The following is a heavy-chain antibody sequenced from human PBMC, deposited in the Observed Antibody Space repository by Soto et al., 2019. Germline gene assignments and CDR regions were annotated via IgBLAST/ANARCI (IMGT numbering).Heavy chain of an antibody. CDR3: AKDTRRYGDYVYDY. J-gene: IGHJ4*02. Sequence: LRLSCAASGFTFDDYAMHWVRQAPGKGLEWVSGISWNSGSIGDADSVKGRFTISRDNAKNSLYLQMNSLRAEDTALYYCAKDTRRYGDYVYDYWGQGTLVTVSS. CDR1: GFTFDDYA. D-gene: IGHD4-17*01. V-gene: IGHV3-9*01. CDR2: ISWNSGSI.